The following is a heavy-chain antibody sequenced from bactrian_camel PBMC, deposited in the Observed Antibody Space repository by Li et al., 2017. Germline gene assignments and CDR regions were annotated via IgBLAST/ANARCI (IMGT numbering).Heavy chain of an antibody. Sequence: QLVESGGGSVQAGGSMTLSCVASGYTYSSILMGWFRQAPGKEHEGVAAIYTGAGSTYYADSVKGRFTISQDNAKNTVYLQMNSLKPEGTAMYYCAAAISCSRTGYGYNYWGQGTQVTVS. CDR3: AAAISCSRTGYGYNY. J-gene: IGHJ4*01. V-gene: IGHV3S25*01. CDR1: GYTYSSIL. CDR2: IYTGAGST. D-gene: IGHD6*01.